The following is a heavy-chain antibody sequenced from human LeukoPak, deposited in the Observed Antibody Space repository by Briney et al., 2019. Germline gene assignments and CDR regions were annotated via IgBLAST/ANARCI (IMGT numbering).Heavy chain of an antibody. V-gene: IGHV3-30*18. J-gene: IGHJ6*03. CDR2: ISYDGSNK. Sequence: GGSLRLSCAASGFTFSSYGMHWVRQAPGKGLEWVAVISYDGSNKYYADSVKGRFTISRDNSKNTLYLQMNSLRAGDTAVYYCAKGSKLVVITRDHYMAVWGKGTTVTISS. CDR3: AKGSKLVVITRDHYMAV. D-gene: IGHD3-22*01. CDR1: GFTFSSYG.